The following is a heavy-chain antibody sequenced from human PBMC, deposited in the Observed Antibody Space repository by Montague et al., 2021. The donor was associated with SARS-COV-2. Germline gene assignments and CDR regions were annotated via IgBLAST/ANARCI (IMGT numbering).Heavy chain of an antibody. CDR3: ATALAAGGCLPPLY. J-gene: IGHJ4*02. CDR1: GYTLTELS. Sequence: SVKVSCKVSGYTLTELSMHWVRQAPGKGLEWMGCFDPEDGETIYAQKFQGRVTMTEDTSTDTAYMELSSLRSEDTAVYYCATALAAGGCLPPLYWGQGTLVTVSS. D-gene: IGHD6-13*01. V-gene: IGHV1-24*01. CDR2: FDPEDGET.